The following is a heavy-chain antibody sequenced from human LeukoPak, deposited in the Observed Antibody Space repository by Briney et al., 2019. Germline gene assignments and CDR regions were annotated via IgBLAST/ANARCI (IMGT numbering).Heavy chain of an antibody. CDR3: ARTTEGYAGGPGYSYYYYMDV. J-gene: IGHJ6*03. V-gene: IGHV4-59*01. CDR2: IHYSGST. Sequence: SEALSLTCAVYGGSFSGYYWSWIRQPPGKGLEWIGYIHYSGSTHYNPSLKSRVTISVDTSKNQVSLKLRSVTAADTAVYYCARTTEGYAGGPGYSYYYYMDVWGKGTTVTISS. D-gene: IGHD5-12*01. CDR1: GGSFSGYY.